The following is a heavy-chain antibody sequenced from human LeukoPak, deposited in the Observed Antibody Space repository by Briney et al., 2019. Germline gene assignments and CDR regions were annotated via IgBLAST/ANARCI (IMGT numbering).Heavy chain of an antibody. CDR1: GYTFTSYG. D-gene: IGHD2-15*01. V-gene: IGHV1-18*01. CDR2: ISAYNGNT. J-gene: IGHJ4*02. Sequence: WASVKVSCKASGYTFTSYGISWVRQAPGQGLEWMGWISAYNGNTNYAQKLQGRVTMTTDTSTSTASMELRSLRSDDTAVYYCARDSAYCSGGSCYSGVTDYWGQGTLVTVSS. CDR3: ARDSAYCSGGSCYSGVTDY.